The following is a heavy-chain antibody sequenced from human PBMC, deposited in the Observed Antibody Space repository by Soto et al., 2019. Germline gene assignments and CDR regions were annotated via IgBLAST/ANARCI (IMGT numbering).Heavy chain of an antibody. CDR1: GGTFSSYA. CDR2: IIPIFGTA. CDR3: ASPGRIVVVTAGAFDI. J-gene: IGHJ3*02. V-gene: IGHV1-69*06. Sequence: SVKVSCKASGGTFSSYAISWVRQAPGQGLEWMGGIIPIFGTANYAQKFQGRVTITADKSTSTAYMELSSLRSEDTAVYYCASPGRIVVVTAGAFDIWGQGTMVTV. D-gene: IGHD2-21*02.